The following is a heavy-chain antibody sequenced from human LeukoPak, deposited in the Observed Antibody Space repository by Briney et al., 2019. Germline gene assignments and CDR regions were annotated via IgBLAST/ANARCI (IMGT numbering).Heavy chain of an antibody. CDR3: ARGTGNYYGY. V-gene: IGHV3-74*01. CDR1: GFTFSSYW. J-gene: IGHJ4*02. D-gene: IGHD3/OR15-3a*01. CDR2: IKSDGYSI. Sequence: GGSLRLSCAASGFTFSSYWMHWVRQAPGKGLVWVSRIKSDGYSITYADSVKGRFTISRDNAKNTLYLQMNSLRAEDTAVYYCARGTGNYYGYWGQGTLVTVSS.